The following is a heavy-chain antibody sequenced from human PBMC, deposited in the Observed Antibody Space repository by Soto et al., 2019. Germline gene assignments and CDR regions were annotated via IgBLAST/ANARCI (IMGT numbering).Heavy chain of an antibody. V-gene: IGHV3-23*01. J-gene: IGHJ6*02. CDR3: AKAEQYYYGSGSYYYYGMDV. CDR2: ISSSGGST. CDR1: RFTFSSYA. D-gene: IGHD3-10*01. Sequence: GGSLRLSCAASRFTFSSYAMSWVRQAPGKGLEWVSAISSSGGSTYYADSVKGRFTISRDNSKNTLYLQMNSLRAEDTAVYYCAKAEQYYYGSGSYYYYGMDVWGQGTTVTVSS.